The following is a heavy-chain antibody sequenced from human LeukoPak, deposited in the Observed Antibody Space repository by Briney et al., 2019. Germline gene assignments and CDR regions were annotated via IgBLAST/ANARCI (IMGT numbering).Heavy chain of an antibody. CDR3: ARHLSGVTGYTYGRGIDY. CDR2: IRYDGSNK. D-gene: IGHD5-18*01. V-gene: IGHV3-30*02. J-gene: IGHJ4*02. CDR1: GFTFSSYG. Sequence: GGSLRLSCAASGFTFSSYGMHWVRQAPGKGLEWVAFIRYDGSNKYYADSVKGRFTISRDNSKNTLYLQMNSLRAEDTAVYYCARHLSGVTGYTYGRGIDYWGQGTLVTVSS.